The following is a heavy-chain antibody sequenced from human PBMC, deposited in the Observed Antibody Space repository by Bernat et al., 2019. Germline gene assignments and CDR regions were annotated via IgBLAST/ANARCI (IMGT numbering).Heavy chain of an antibody. CDR2: ISWNSGSI. J-gene: IGHJ4*02. V-gene: IGHV3-9*01. CDR1: GFTFDDYA. CDR3: AKSYYYDSSGYVS. D-gene: IGHD3-22*01. Sequence: EVQLVESGGGLVQPGRSLRLSCAASGFTFDDYAMHWVRQAPGKGLVWVSGISWNSGSIGYADSVKGRFTISRDNAKNSLYLQMNSLRAEDTALYYCAKSYYYDSSGYVSWGQGTLVTVSS.